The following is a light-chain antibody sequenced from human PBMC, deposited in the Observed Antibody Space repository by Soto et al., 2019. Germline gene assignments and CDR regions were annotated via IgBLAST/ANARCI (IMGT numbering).Light chain of an antibody. V-gene: IGKV3-15*01. J-gene: IGKJ4*01. CDR1: QSVSSN. CDR2: GVS. Sequence: EIVMTQSPVTLSVSPGERATLSCRASQSVSSNLAWYRQKPGQSPRLLIYGVSTRATGIPARFSGSGSGTEFTLTISSLQSEDFAVYYCQQYNGWPLTFGGGTKVEIK. CDR3: QQYNGWPLT.